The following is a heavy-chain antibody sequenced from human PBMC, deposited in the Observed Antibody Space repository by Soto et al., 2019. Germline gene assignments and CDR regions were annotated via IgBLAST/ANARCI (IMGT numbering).Heavy chain of an antibody. CDR1: GYTFTSYG. Sequence: QVQLVQSGAEVKKPGASVKVSCKASGYTFTSYGISWVRQAPGQGLEWMGWISTYNGDTNYAQKLQGRVTMTTDTSTSTAYMELRSLRSDDTAVYYCARVGVDFWSAYYGYYFDYGGQGTLVTVSS. CDR2: ISTYNGDT. D-gene: IGHD3-3*01. CDR3: ARVGVDFWSAYYGYYFDY. V-gene: IGHV1-18*01. J-gene: IGHJ4*02.